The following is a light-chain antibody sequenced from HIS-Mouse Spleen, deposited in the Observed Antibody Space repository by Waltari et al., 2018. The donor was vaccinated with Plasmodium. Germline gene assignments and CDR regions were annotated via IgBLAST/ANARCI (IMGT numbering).Light chain of an antibody. CDR2: DAS. CDR1: QDISNY. V-gene: IGKV1-33*01. Sequence: DIQMTQSPSSLSASVGDSVTITCQARQDISNYLKWYKQKPRKAPKLLIYDASNLETGVPSRFSGSGSGTDFTFTISSLQPEDIATYYCQQYDNLPPLFTFGPGTKVDIK. CDR3: QQYDNLPPLFT. J-gene: IGKJ3*01.